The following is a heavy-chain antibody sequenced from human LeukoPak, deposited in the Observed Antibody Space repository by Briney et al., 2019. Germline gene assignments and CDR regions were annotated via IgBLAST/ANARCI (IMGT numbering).Heavy chain of an antibody. J-gene: IGHJ3*01. D-gene: IGHD1-26*01. CDR2: INHGSEE. CDR1: GFTFRTYW. CDR3: ARWKMELQRNAFDF. Sequence: GGSLRLSCAASGFTFRTYWMSWIRQAPGKGPEWVADINHGSEEYYVQSVKGRFTVSRGNAQNAVFLQMTNLRADDTAVYYCARWKMELQRNAFDFWGQGTVVTVSS. V-gene: IGHV3-7*01.